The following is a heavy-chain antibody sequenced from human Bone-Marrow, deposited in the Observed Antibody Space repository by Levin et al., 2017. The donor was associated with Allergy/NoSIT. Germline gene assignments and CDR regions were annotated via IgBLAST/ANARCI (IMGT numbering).Heavy chain of an antibody. CDR2: ISYDGSNK. CDR3: GKAPGYCSGGACYVVY. J-gene: IGHJ4*02. V-gene: IGHV3-30*18. D-gene: IGHD2-15*01. Sequence: GESLKISCAASGFTFSSYGMHWVRQAPGKGLEWVTVISYDGSNKYYADSVNGRFTISRDNSKNTLYLQMNSLRAEDTAVYYCGKAPGYCSGGACYVVYWGQGTLVTVSS. CDR1: GFTFSSYG.